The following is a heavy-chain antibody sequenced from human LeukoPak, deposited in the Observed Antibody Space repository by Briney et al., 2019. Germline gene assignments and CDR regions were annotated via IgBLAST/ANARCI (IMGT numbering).Heavy chain of an antibody. V-gene: IGHV4-4*07. CDR3: ARVSGYGGNSGV. Sequence: SETLSLTCTVSGGSISSDYWSWIRQPAGKGLEYIGRINTSGSTNYNPSLKSRVTMSADTSKNQFSLNLASVTAADTAVYYCARVSGYGGNSGVWGQGTLVTVSS. D-gene: IGHD4-23*01. CDR2: INTSGST. J-gene: IGHJ4*02. CDR1: GGSISSDY.